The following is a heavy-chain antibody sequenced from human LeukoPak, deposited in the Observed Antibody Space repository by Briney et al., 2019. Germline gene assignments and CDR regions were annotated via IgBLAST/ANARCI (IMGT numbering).Heavy chain of an antibody. J-gene: IGHJ5*02. Sequence: SETLSLTCTVSGGSISSGGYYWSWIRQHPGKGLEWIGYIYYSGSTYYNPSLKSRVTISVDTSKNQFSLKLSSVTAADTAVYYCARGGWLPLGWFDPWGQGTLVTVSS. CDR2: IYYSGST. CDR1: GGSISSGGYY. D-gene: IGHD5-12*01. CDR3: ARGGWLPLGWFDP. V-gene: IGHV4-31*03.